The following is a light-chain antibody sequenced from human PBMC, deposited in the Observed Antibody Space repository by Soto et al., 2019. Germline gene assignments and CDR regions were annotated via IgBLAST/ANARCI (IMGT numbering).Light chain of an antibody. CDR1: QILLHTSGDNY. CDR2: LGS. J-gene: IGKJ1*01. V-gene: IGKV2-28*01. CDR3: MQAKQIPRT. Sequence: DIVMTESPLSLYVTPEDPASITCTSGQILLHTSGDNYLDWYLQRPGQSPQLLIYLGSKRAPGVSDRISGTGSGTRFTLRISRVEAEDVAIYYCMQAKQIPRTFGQGTKVDIK.